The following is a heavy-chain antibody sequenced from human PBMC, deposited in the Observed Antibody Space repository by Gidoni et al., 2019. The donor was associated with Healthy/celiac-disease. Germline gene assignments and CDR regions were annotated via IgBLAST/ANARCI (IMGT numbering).Heavy chain of an antibody. CDR2: IYYSGST. J-gene: IGHJ4*02. D-gene: IGHD6-19*01. Sequence: QVQLQESGPGLVKPSETLSLTCTVSGGSVSSGSYYWSWIRQPPGKGLEWIGYIYYSGSTNYNPSLKSRVTISVDTSKNQFSLKLSSVTAADTAVYYCARGDRVAVAGFNYWGQGTLVTVSS. CDR1: GGSVSSGSYY. CDR3: ARGDRVAVAGFNY. V-gene: IGHV4-61*01.